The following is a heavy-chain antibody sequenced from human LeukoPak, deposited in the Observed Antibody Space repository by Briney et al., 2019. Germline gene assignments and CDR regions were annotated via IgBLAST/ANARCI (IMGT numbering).Heavy chain of an antibody. D-gene: IGHD3-10*01. V-gene: IGHV3-30*02. Sequence: PGGSLRLSCAGSGFSFSSYGMHWVRQAPGKGLEWMAFIRSDGSNKYYADSVKGRFTISRDNSKNTLYLQMNSLRAEDTAVYYCAKVRQYYYGSGSYREYYFDYWGQGTLVTVSS. CDR2: IRSDGSNK. J-gene: IGHJ4*02. CDR1: GFSFSSYG. CDR3: AKVRQYYYGSGSYREYYFDY.